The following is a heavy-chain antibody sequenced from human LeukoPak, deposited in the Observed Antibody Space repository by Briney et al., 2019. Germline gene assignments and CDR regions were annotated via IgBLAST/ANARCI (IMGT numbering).Heavy chain of an antibody. D-gene: IGHD3-10*01. CDR3: AKVAKYYYGPETYFFFEH. V-gene: IGHV4-59*10. J-gene: IGHJ4*02. CDR1: GFTVSSSY. Sequence: GSLRLSCAASGFTVSSSYMSWVRQAPGKGLEWIGHMYATGTTNYNPSLKSRVTMSIDTSKNQFSLNLRSVTAADTAVYYCAKVAKYYYGPETYFFFEHWGQGTLVTVSS. CDR2: MYATGTT.